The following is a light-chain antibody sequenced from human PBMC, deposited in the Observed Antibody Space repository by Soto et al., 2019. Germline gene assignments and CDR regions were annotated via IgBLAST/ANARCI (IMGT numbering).Light chain of an antibody. CDR3: QQYGSVPLT. V-gene: IGKV3-20*01. CDR2: GAS. Sequence: EIVLTQSPGTLSLSPGDRATLSCRASESVSTNYLAWYQQKPGQAPRLLISGASSRATGIPDRFSGSGSGADFNLTINRLEPEDFAVYYCQQYGSVPLTFGGGTKVEIK. J-gene: IGKJ4*01. CDR1: ESVSTNY.